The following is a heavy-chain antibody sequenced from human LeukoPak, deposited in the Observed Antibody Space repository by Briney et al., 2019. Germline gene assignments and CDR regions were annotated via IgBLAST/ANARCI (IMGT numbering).Heavy chain of an antibody. Sequence: AGSLRLSCAASGFTFSGYAMNWVRQPPGKGLELVSAITNTCGSTYYSDSVKGRFTISRDNSKNTLHLQMNSLRAEVTAVYFCARLITTSGWYEDYWGQGTLATVSS. V-gene: IGHV3-23*01. D-gene: IGHD6-19*01. J-gene: IGHJ4*02. CDR1: GFTFSGYA. CDR2: ITNTCGST. CDR3: ARLITTSGWYEDY.